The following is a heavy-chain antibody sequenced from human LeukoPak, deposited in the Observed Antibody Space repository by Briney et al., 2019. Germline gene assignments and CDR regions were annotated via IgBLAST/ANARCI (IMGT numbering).Heavy chain of an antibody. D-gene: IGHD4-17*01. J-gene: IGHJ4*02. V-gene: IGHV4-61*02. CDR2: IYTNGNT. Sequence: PSQTLSLTCTVSGGSISSGSYYWSWIRQPAGKGLEWIGRIYTNGNTNYNPSLKSRVTISVDTSKNQFSLKLSSVTAADTAVYYCARVETVTTAFDYWGQGTLVTVSS. CDR3: ARVETVTTAFDY. CDR1: GGSISSGSYY.